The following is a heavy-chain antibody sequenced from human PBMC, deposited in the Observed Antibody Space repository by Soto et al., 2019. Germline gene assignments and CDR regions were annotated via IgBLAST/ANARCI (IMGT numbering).Heavy chain of an antibody. CDR3: ARAPAVVPAAYGMDV. J-gene: IGHJ6*02. V-gene: IGHV3-30-3*01. CDR2: VSYDGSNK. Sequence: GGSLRLSCAASGFTFSSYAMHWVRQAPGKGLEWVAVVSYDGSNKYYADSVKGRFTISRDNSKNTLYLQMNSLRAEDTAVYYCARAPAVVPAAYGMDVWGQGTTVTVS. CDR1: GFTFSSYA. D-gene: IGHD2-2*01.